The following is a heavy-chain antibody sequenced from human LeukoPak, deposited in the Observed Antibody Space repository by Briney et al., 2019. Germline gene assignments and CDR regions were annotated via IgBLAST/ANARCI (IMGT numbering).Heavy chain of an antibody. CDR1: GYTFTSYD. CDR2: MNPNSGNT. J-gene: IGHJ6*03. CDR3: ARDGGYSYDFYYYYMDV. Sequence: ASVKVSCKASGYTFTSYDINWVRQATGQGLEWMGWMNPNSGNTGYAQKFQGRVTMTRNTSISTAYMELSSLRSEDTAVYYCARDGGYSYDFYYYYMDVWGKGTTVTVSS. D-gene: IGHD5-18*01. V-gene: IGHV1-8*01.